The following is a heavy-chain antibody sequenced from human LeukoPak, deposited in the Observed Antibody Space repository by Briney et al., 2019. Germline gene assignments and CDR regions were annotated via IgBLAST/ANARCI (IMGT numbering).Heavy chain of an antibody. Sequence: SETLSLTCAVYGGSFSGYYWSWIRQPPGKGLEWIGEINHSGSTYYNPSLKGRVTISVDTSKNQFSLMLNSVTAADTAVYYCARDGVVVAVHFDSWGQGTLVTVSS. J-gene: IGHJ5*01. V-gene: IGHV4-34*01. CDR2: INHSGST. D-gene: IGHD2-15*01. CDR3: ARDGVVVAVHFDS. CDR1: GGSFSGYY.